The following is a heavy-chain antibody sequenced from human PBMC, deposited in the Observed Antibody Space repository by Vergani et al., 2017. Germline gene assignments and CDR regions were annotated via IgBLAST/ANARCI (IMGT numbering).Heavy chain of an antibody. CDR1: GCTFSSYG. Sequence: QVQLVESGGGVVQPGRSLRLSCAASGCTFSSYGMHWVRQAPGKGLEWVAVISYDGSNKYYADSVKGRFTISRDNSKNTLYLQMNSLRAEDTAVYYCAKDASRGSGIDFWGQGTLVTVSS. CDR2: ISYDGSNK. J-gene: IGHJ4*02. CDR3: AKDASRGSGIDF. V-gene: IGHV3-30*18. D-gene: IGHD3-10*01.